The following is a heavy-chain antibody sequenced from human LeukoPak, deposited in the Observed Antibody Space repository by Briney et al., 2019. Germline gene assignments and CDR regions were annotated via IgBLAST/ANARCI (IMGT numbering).Heavy chain of an antibody. CDR2: IQHDGSNR. V-gene: IGHV3-30*02. CDR3: AKDRLVPDSVLDY. J-gene: IGHJ4*02. D-gene: IGHD6-19*01. CDR1: GFTISDYN. Sequence: SGGSLRLSCAASGFTISDYNMYWVRQAPGKGLEWVAFIQHDGSNRYYVDSVKGRFTISRDKSKNTLYLQMNSLRAEDTAVYYCAKDRLVPDSVLDYWGQGTLVTVSS.